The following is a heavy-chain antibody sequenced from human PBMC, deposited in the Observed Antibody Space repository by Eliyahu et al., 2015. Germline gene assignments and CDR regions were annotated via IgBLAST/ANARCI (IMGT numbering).Heavy chain of an antibody. J-gene: IGHJ3*02. CDR3: ARGTQSYYRDFAGYTRGVHAFDM. CDR1: DGPMSSDSYH. CDR2: ISSSGTT. Sequence: QVQLQESGPGLVKPSQTLSLTCTVSDGPMSSDSYHWTWIRLLPGKGLEWIASISSSGTTHSNPSLKSRTGLSLDMSEHQFSLSLRSVTAADTAVYYCARGTQSYYRDFAGYTRGVHAFDMWGQGTTVIVSS. V-gene: IGHV4-31*03. D-gene: IGHD2-8*02.